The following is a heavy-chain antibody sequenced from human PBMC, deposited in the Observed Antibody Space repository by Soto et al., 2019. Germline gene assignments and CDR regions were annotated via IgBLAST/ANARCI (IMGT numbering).Heavy chain of an antibody. Sequence: PSETLSLTCTVSGGSISSYYWSWIRQPPGKGLEWIGYIYYSGSTNYNPSLKSRVTISVDTSKNQFSLKLSSVTAADTAVYYCARDGGYSSGWSEAFDVWGQGTMVTVSS. V-gene: IGHV4-59*01. D-gene: IGHD6-19*01. CDR2: IYYSGST. CDR1: GGSISSYY. J-gene: IGHJ3*01. CDR3: ARDGGYSSGWSEAFDV.